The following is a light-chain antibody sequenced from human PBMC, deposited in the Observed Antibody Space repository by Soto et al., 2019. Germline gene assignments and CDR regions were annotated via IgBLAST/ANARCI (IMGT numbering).Light chain of an antibody. CDR2: ETS. V-gene: IGKV3-20*01. J-gene: IGKJ4*01. Sequence: IVLTQSPGTLSLSPGERATLSCRASQSVGRRYLAWYQQRPGQAPRLLIYETSERASDIPDRFSGSGSGTDFTLTISRLVPEDFAVYYCQYQGTFGGGTKVEIK. CDR3: QYQGT. CDR1: QSVGRRY.